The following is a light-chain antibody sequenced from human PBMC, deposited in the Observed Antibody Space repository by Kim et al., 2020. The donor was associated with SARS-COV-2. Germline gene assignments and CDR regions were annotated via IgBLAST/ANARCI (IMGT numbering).Light chain of an antibody. CDR3: QHYGTSPLT. V-gene: IGKV3-20*01. CDR2: GAS. J-gene: IGKJ4*01. CDR1: QSVSNNY. Sequence: PSERATVSCRASQSVSNNYLAWYQQKPGQPPRLLIYGASSRATGIPDRFSGSGSETDFILTISRLDPEDFAVYYCQHYGTSPLTFGGGTKVDIK.